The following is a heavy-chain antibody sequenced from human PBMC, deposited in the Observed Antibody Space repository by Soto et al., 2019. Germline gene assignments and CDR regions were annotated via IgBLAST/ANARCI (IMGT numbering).Heavy chain of an antibody. Sequence: QVQLVQAGAAVKKPGASVKVSCKASGYTFTGYYMHRVRQAPGQGLEWMGWINPNSGGTNYAQKFQGRGPMTRDPSISTAYMELSRLRSDDTAVYYCARIVPGIAFDYWGQGTLVTVSS. D-gene: IGHD6-13*01. J-gene: IGHJ4*02. CDR3: ARIVPGIAFDY. CDR1: GYTFTGYY. V-gene: IGHV1-2*02. CDR2: INPNSGGT.